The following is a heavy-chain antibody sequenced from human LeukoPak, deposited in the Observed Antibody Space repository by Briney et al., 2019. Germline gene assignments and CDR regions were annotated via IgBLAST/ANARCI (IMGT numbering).Heavy chain of an antibody. CDR3: GGGDDPTFDY. V-gene: IGHV4-39*07. CDR1: GGSISSSSYY. CDR2: IYYSGST. Sequence: SETLSLTCTVSGGSISSSSYYWGWIRQPPGKGLEWIGSIYYSGSTYYNPSLKSRVTISVDTSKNQFSLKLSSVTAADTAVYYCGGGDDPTFDYWGQGTLVTVSS. D-gene: IGHD3-16*01. J-gene: IGHJ4*02.